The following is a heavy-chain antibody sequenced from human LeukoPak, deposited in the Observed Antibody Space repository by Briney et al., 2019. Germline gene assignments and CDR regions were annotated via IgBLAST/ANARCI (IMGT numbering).Heavy chain of an antibody. CDR2: IKQDGSQS. J-gene: IGHJ4*02. D-gene: IGHD6-6*01. CDR1: GFTLSDYW. CDR3: ARRGGSSSRRSPIDY. Sequence: PGGSLRLSCTASGFTLSDYWMTWVRQAPGKGPEWVANIKQDGSQSYYVDSVRGRFTISRDNAKNSLFLQMNGLRAEDTAVYYCARRGGSSSRRSPIDYWGQGTLVTVSS. V-gene: IGHV3-7*01.